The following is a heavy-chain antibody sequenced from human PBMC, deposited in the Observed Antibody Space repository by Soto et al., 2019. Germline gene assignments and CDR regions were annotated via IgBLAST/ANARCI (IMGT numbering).Heavy chain of an antibody. J-gene: IGHJ4*02. CDR3: ARGVGSCDRRTRYCSNSWSTTRDY. D-gene: IGHD2-2*01. CDR2: IWYDGSNK. Sequence: QVHLVESGGGVVQPGRSLRLSCAASGFTFSSYGMHWVRQAPGKGLEWVAVIWYDGSNKYYADSVKGRFTISRDNSKNTVYLQMNSLRAEDTAVYYCARGVGSCDRRTRYCSNSWSTTRDYWGQGTLVTVSS. V-gene: IGHV3-33*01. CDR1: GFTFSSYG.